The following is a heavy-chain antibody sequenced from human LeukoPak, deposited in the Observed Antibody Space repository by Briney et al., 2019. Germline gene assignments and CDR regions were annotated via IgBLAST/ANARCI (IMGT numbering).Heavy chain of an antibody. J-gene: IGHJ5*02. CDR2: INPNSGGT. CDR1: GYTFTGYY. Sequence: ASVKVSCKASGYTFTGYYMHWVRQAPGQGLEWMGWINPNSGGTNYAQKFQGRVTMTRATSISTAYMELSRLRSDDTAVYYCARSVFGILTGLGDWFDPWGQGTLVTVSS. V-gene: IGHV1-2*02. CDR3: ARSVFGILTGLGDWFDP. D-gene: IGHD3-9*01.